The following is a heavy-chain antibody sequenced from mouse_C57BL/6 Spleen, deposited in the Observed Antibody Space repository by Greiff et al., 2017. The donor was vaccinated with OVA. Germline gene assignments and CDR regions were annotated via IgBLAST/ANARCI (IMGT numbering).Heavy chain of an antibody. CDR2: IWSDGST. J-gene: IGHJ4*01. CDR3: ARQSGSPYYYAMDY. CDR1: GFSLTSYG. Sequence: VQGVESGPGLVAPSQSLSITCTVSGFSLTSYGLHWVRQPPGKCLEWPVVIWSDGSTTYNSALTSRLGISKDNSKSQVFLKMNSLQTDDTAMYYWARQSGSPYYYAMDYWGQGTSVTVSS. V-gene: IGHV2-6-1*01. D-gene: IGHD1-1*01.